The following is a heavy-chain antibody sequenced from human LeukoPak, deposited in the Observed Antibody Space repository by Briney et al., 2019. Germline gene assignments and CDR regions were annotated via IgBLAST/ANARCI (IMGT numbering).Heavy chain of an antibody. CDR3: ASEYSSSSHYFDY. V-gene: IGHV4-34*01. D-gene: IGHD6-6*01. J-gene: IGHJ4*02. CDR1: GGSFSDYY. CDR2: INHSGIT. Sequence: PSETLSLTCAVYGGSFSDYYWNWIRQSPGKGLEWIGEINHSGITIYIASLKSRVTISVDTSKNQFSLKLSSVTAADTAVYYCASEYSSSSHYFDYWGQGTLVTVSS.